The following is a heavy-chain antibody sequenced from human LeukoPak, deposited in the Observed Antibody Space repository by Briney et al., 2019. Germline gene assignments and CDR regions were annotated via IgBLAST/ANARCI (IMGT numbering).Heavy chain of an antibody. CDR2: INPNSGGT. D-gene: IGHD6-19*01. Sequence: ALVKVSCKASGYTFTGYYMHWVRQAPGQGLEWMGWINPNSGGTNYAQKFQGRVTMTRDTSISTAYMELSRLRSDDTAVYYCARDRVAGNYYYYYYMDVWGKGTTVTVSS. J-gene: IGHJ6*03. CDR3: ARDRVAGNYYYYYYMDV. CDR1: GYTFTGYY. V-gene: IGHV1-2*02.